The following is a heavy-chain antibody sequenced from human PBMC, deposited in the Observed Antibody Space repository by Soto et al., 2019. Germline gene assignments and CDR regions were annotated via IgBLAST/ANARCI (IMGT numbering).Heavy chain of an antibody. D-gene: IGHD3-10*01. CDR2: ISGGDTT. CDR1: GFTVSSNY. V-gene: IGHV3-66*01. J-gene: IGHJ4*02. CDR3: ARGLLWFGDNIKYFAY. Sequence: PGGSLRLSCVVSGFTVSSNYMSWVRQAPGKGLEWVSVISGGDTTYYADSVKGRFTISRDNSKNTLYLQMNSLEGEDTAVYYCARGLLWFGDNIKYFAYWGLGTLVTVSS.